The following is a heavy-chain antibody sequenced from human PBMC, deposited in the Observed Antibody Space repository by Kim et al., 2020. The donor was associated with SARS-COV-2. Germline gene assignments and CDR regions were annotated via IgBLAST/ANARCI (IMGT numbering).Heavy chain of an antibody. Sequence: ASVKVSCKVSGYTLTELSMHWVRQAPGKGLEWMGGFDPEDGETIYAQKFQGRVTMTEDTSTDTAYMELSSLRSEDTAVYYCATWVYYYDSSGYINFDYWGQGTLVTVSS. V-gene: IGHV1-24*01. CDR2: FDPEDGET. J-gene: IGHJ4*02. CDR1: GYTLTELS. CDR3: ATWVYYYDSSGYINFDY. D-gene: IGHD3-22*01.